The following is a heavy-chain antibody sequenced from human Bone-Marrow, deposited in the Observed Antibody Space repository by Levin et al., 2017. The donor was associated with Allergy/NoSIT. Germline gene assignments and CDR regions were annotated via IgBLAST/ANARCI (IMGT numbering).Heavy chain of an antibody. J-gene: IGHJ5*02. CDR2: VSGSGDIT. Sequence: GGSLRLSCAASGFMFNNYAMTWVRQAPEKGLEWVSAVSGSGDITDNADSVKGRFTISRDNSKNTLFLQMNSLRAEDTAVYYCARGGATTVFDAWGQGILVIVSS. D-gene: IGHD4-17*01. CDR3: ARGGATTVFDA. CDR1: GFMFNNYA. V-gene: IGHV3-23*01.